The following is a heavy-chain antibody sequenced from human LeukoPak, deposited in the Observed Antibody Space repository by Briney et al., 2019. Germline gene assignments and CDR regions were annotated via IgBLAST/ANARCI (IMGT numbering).Heavy chain of an antibody. CDR2: MNPDSGDT. CDR3: ARGLGSYDSSELTWPMISF. Sequence: SVKVSRKPSGYTFSSYEINWVRQAAGHGLEWMGWMNPDSGDTAHAQKFQGRITMTSSTSITTAYMELSSLRSEDTAGYYCARGLGSYDSSELTWPMISFWGQGTQVTVSS. V-gene: IGHV1-8*01. D-gene: IGHD3-22*01. CDR1: GYTFSSYE. J-gene: IGHJ4*02.